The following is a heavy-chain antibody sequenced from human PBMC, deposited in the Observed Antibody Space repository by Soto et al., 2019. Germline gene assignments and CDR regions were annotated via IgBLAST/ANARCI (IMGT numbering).Heavy chain of an antibody. CDR2: IYPADSDT. Sequence: EALTRSGEGRGCNVCRSRWSPDHQKTKKGLEWMGIIYPADSDTRYSPSFQGQVTISADKSISTAYLQWSSLKASDTAMYYCARQASTIFGVVKDYYYYYGMDVWGQGTTVTVSS. V-gene: IGHV5-51*07. D-gene: IGHD3-3*01. CDR3: ARQASTIFGVVKDYYYYYGMDV. J-gene: IGHJ6*02. CDR1: GCNVCRSR.